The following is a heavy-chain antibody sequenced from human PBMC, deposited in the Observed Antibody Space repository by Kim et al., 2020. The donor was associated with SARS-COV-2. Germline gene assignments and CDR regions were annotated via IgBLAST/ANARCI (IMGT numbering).Heavy chain of an antibody. Sequence: GGSLRLSCAASAFTVSDNYMSWVRQAPGKGLEWVSIIYDDGTIYYIDSVKGRCTVSRDRSKNTLYLQMNGLRAEDTAVYYCARDIFKPNFYYYGMDVWGQGTTVTVS. CDR2: IYDDGTI. CDR1: AFTVSDNY. D-gene: IGHD3-3*02. CDR3: ARDIFKPNFYYYGMDV. J-gene: IGHJ6*02. V-gene: IGHV3-53*01.